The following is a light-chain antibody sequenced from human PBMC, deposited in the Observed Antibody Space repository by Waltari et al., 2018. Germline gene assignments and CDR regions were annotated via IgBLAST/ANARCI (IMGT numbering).Light chain of an antibody. CDR3: SSYTSSSTVL. Sequence: QSALTQPPSVSGSPGQSVTISCTGTSNDIGPYNRVSWYQQPPGTAPKLMIYEVSKRPSGVPDRFSGSKSGDTASLTISGLQAEDEADYYCSSYTSSSTVLFGGGTELTVL. CDR1: SNDIGPYNR. J-gene: IGLJ2*01. V-gene: IGLV2-18*02. CDR2: EVS.